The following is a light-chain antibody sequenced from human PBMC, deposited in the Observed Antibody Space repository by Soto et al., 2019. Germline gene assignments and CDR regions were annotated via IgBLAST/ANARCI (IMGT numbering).Light chain of an antibody. Sequence: QSALTQPRSVSGSPGQSVTISCTGTSSDVGGYNYVSWYQQHPGKAPKLMIYDVSKRPSGVPDRFSGSKSGNMASLTISGLQADDEADYYCCLYAGIYVFGSGTKVTVL. CDR2: DVS. CDR1: SSDVGGYNY. V-gene: IGLV2-11*01. J-gene: IGLJ1*01. CDR3: CLYAGIYV.